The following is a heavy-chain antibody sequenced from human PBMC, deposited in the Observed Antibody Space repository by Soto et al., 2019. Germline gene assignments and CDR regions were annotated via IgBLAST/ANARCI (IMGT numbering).Heavy chain of an antibody. J-gene: IGHJ5*02. CDR1: GFTFTSSA. CDR3: AAELIAARPFDP. Sequence: SVKVSCKASGFTFTSSAMRWVRQARGQRLEWKGWIVVGSGNTNYAQKYQERDTITRDMSTSTAYMELSSLRSEDTAVYYCAAELIAARPFDPWGQGTLVTVSS. V-gene: IGHV1-58*02. D-gene: IGHD6-6*01. CDR2: IVVGSGNT.